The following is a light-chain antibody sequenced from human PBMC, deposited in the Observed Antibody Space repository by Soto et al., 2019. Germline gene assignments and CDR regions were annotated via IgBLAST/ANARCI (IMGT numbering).Light chain of an antibody. J-gene: IGKJ4*01. CDR2: AAS. V-gene: IGKV1-39*01. CDR3: QQSYSIPLT. Sequence: DIQMTQSPSSLSASVGDRVTITCRASQSISSYLNWYQQKPGKAPKLLIYAASNLQSGVPSRFSGSGSGTDFTLTISSLQPEDFATYYCQQSYSIPLTFGGGTKV. CDR1: QSISSY.